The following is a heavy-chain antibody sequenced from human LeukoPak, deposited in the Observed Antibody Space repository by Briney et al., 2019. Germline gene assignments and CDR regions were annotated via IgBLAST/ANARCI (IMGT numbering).Heavy chain of an antibody. D-gene: IGHD3-3*01. CDR3: AKDENFNWFDP. Sequence: GGSLRLSCAASAFTFRSYAMSWVRQAPGKGLEWLSVISGSGGSTYYADSVKGRFTISRDNSKNPLYLQMNSLRAEDTAVYYCAKDENFNWFDPWGQGTLVTVSS. J-gene: IGHJ5*02. CDR1: AFTFRSYA. V-gene: IGHV3-23*01. CDR2: ISGSGGST.